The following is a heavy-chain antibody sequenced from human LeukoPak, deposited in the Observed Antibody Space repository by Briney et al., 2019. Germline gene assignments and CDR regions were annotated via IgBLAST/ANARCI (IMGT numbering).Heavy chain of an antibody. CDR3: AGSSHSGSYYYYYYYMDV. CDR1: GYTFTGYY. V-gene: IGHV1-2*02. D-gene: IGHD1-26*01. J-gene: IGHJ6*03. CDR2: INPNSGGT. Sequence: ASVKVSCKASGYTFTGYYMHWVRQAPGQGLEWMGWINPNSGGTNYAQKFQGRVTMTRDTSISTAYMELSRLRSDDTAVYYCAGSSHSGSYYYYYYYMDVWGKGTTVTVSS.